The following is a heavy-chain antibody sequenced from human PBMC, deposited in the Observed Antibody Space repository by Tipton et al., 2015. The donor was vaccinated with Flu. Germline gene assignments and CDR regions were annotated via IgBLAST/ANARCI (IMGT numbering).Heavy chain of an antibody. CDR1: DSSIRSAYY. V-gene: IGHV4-38-2*01. Sequence: GLVKPSETLSLTCDVSDSSIRSAYYWGWIRQPPGKGLEWIGNVFHNGASYNPSLKSRATISLDRSKNQISLKVTSVSAADTAIYYCLAIGGAFDAGHCISTTCWINSWGPGTLVTVSP. D-gene: IGHD2-2*01. J-gene: IGHJ4*02. CDR3: LAIGGAFDAGHCISTTCWINS. CDR2: VFHNGA.